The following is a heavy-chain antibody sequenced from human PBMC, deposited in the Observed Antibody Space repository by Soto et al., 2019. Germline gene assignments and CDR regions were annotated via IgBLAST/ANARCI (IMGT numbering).Heavy chain of an antibody. CDR3: SRRGSGHTFDY. Sequence: QVHLQESGPGLVRPSETLSLTCAVSSASISRTGFHWGWIRQPPGQGLEWIGSVYESVNTYYNSSLKSRVTISVDTSKNQFSLELKSVTAADTAVYYCSRRGSGHTFDYWGQGTLVTVSS. J-gene: IGHJ4*02. D-gene: IGHD3-10*01. CDR2: VYESVNT. CDR1: SASISRTGFH. V-gene: IGHV4-39*01.